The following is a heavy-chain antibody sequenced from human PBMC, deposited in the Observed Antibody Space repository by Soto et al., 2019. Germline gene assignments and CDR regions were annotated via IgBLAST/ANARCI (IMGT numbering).Heavy chain of an antibody. Sequence: QVQLVESGGGVVQPGRSLRLSCAASGFPFTSYGLHWVREGPDKGLEWVAIISNDGSDNYYADSVKGRFTISRDNSKNTLYLQMNSLRPEDTALYYCVGGQYYFDYRGQGTLVIVSS. J-gene: IGHJ4*02. D-gene: IGHD3-10*01. CDR1: GFPFTSYG. CDR3: VGGQYYFDY. V-gene: IGHV3-30*03. CDR2: ISNDGSDN.